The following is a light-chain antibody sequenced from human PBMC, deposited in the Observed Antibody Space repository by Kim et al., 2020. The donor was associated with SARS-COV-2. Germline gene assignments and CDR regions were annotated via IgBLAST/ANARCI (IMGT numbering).Light chain of an antibody. CDR3: QQSYITPFT. Sequence: DIQITQSPSFLSASVGDRVTITCRTTQSISSHLNWYQQKPGRAPKLLISAASTLQGGVPSRFSGSGSETDFTLTISSLQPEDFATYFCQQSYITPFTFGPGTKVDFK. J-gene: IGKJ3*01. CDR2: AAS. V-gene: IGKV1-39*01. CDR1: QSISSH.